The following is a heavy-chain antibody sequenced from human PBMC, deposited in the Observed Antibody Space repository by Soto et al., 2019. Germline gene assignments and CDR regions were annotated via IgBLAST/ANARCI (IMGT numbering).Heavy chain of an antibody. CDR3: ARAPQVTTFHYGMDG. CDR2: IEEDGNER. CDR1: GFAFSSYW. V-gene: IGHV3-7*05. J-gene: IGHJ6*02. Sequence: VQLVESGGGLVQPGGSLRLSCTASGFAFSSYWMNWVRRAPGKGLEWVASIEEDGNERYYVDSVKGRFTISRDNAMNSVYLQMNSLRAEDTAIYYCARAPQVTTFHYGMDGSDQGTTVTVSS. D-gene: IGHD2-21*02.